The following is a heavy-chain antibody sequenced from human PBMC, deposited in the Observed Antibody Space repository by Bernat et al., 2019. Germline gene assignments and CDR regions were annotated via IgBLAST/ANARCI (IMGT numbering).Heavy chain of an antibody. D-gene: IGHD2-15*01. J-gene: IGHJ4*02. CDR3: ARDRGGCLGY. Sequence: VQLVESGGGVVQPGRSLRLSCAASGFTVTNNYMSWVRQAPGKGLEWLSVIYSGGSTYYADSVKGRFTISRDSSKNTLYLQMNSLRVDDTAVYYCARDRGGCLGYWGQGTLVTVSS. CDR1: GFTVTNNY. V-gene: IGHV3-66*01. CDR2: IYSGGST.